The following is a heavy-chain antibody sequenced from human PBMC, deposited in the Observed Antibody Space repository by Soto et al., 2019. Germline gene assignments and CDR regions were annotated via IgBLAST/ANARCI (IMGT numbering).Heavy chain of an antibody. V-gene: IGHV1-24*01. CDR1: GYTLTELS. J-gene: IGHJ6*02. CDR3: ATDRPIAVAGTGYYYGMDV. D-gene: IGHD6-19*01. CDR2: FDPEDGET. Sequence: ASVKVSCKVSGYTLTELSMHWVRQAPGKGLEWMGGFDPEDGETIYAQKFQGRVTMTEDTSTDTAYMELSSLRSEDTDVYYCATDRPIAVAGTGYYYGMDVWGQGTTVTVSS.